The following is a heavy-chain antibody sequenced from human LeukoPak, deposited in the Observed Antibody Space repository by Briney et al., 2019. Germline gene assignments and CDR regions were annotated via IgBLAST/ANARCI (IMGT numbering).Heavy chain of an antibody. D-gene: IGHD3-10*01. CDR2: IYTSGST. J-gene: IGHJ5*02. CDR1: GGSISSGSYY. CDR3: ASLVWSSASWFDP. V-gene: IGHV4-61*02. Sequence: SETLSLTCTVSGGSISSGSYYWSWIRQPAGKGLEWIGRIYTSGSTNYNPSLKSRVTISVDTSKNQFSLKLSSVTAADTAVYYCASLVWSSASWFDPWGQGTLVTVSS.